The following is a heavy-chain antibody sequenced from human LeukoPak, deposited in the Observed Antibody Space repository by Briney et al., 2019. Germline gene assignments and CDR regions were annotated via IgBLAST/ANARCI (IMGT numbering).Heavy chain of an antibody. V-gene: IGHV3-74*01. CDR3: ARGGSYSFSPHDY. J-gene: IGHJ4*02. CDR2: INGGGSAT. CDR1: GFTFSSYW. D-gene: IGHD1-26*01. Sequence: GGSLRLSCAASGFTFSSYWMHWVRQAPGEGLVWVSRINGGGSATNYAASVEGRFTISRDNAKNTLYLQMNSLRAEDTAVYYCARGGSYSFSPHDYWGQGTLVTVSS.